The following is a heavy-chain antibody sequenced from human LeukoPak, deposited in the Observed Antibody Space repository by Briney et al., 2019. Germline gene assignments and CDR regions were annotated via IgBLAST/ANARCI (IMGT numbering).Heavy chain of an antibody. CDR1: GYTFTGYY. CDR3: ARDVSNTMIVVVITTSWFDP. J-gene: IGHJ5*02. Sequence: AASVKVSCKASGYTFTGYYMHWVRQAPGQGLEWMGWINPNSGGTNYAQKFQGRVTMTRDTSISIAYMELSRLRSDDTAVYYCARDVSNTMIVVVITTSWFDPWGQGTLVTVSS. CDR2: INPNSGGT. D-gene: IGHD3-22*01. V-gene: IGHV1-2*02.